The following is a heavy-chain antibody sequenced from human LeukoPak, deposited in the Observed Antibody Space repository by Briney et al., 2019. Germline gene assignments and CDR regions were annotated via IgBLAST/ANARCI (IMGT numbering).Heavy chain of an antibody. D-gene: IGHD2-2*02. J-gene: IGHJ3*02. V-gene: IGHV4-61*02. CDR3: AKEVVSYCSSTSCYSDAFDI. CDR1: GGSISSGSYY. CDR2: IYTSGST. Sequence: SETLSLTCTVSGGSISSGSYYWSWIRQPAGKGLEWIGRIYTSGSTNYNPSLKSRVTISVDTSKSQFSLKLTSVTAADTAVYYCAKEVVSYCSSTSCYSDAFDIWGQGTMVTVSS.